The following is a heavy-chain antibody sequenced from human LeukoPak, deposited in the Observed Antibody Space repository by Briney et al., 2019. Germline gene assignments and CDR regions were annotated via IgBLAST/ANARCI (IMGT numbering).Heavy chain of an antibody. Sequence: PGGSLRLSCAASGFTVSSNYMSWVRQAPGKGLEWVSVMYTGGSTYYADSVKGRFTISRDNSKNTVYLQMNSLRAEDTGVYYCARGASHGPDIAARFDYWGQGTLVTVSS. CDR3: ARGASHGPDIAARFDY. J-gene: IGHJ4*02. CDR2: MYTGGST. V-gene: IGHV3-66*01. CDR1: GFTVSSNY. D-gene: IGHD6-6*01.